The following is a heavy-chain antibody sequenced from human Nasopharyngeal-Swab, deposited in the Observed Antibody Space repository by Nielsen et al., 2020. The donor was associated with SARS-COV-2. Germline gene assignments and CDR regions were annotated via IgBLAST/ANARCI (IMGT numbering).Heavy chain of an antibody. CDR1: GSTFSSYG. V-gene: IGHV3-30*03. Sequence: GGSLRLSCAVSGSTFSSYGMHWVRQAPGKGLEWVAVIAYDGSNKYYADSVKGRFTISRDNSKNTLYLQMNSLRAEDTAVYYCAREGGRYYYDSSGYNYWYFDLWGRGTLVTVSS. D-gene: IGHD3-22*01. CDR2: IAYDGSNK. J-gene: IGHJ2*01. CDR3: AREGGRYYYDSSGYNYWYFDL.